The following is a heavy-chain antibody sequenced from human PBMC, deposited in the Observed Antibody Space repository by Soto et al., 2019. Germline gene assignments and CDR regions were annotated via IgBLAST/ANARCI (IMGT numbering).Heavy chain of an antibody. CDR2: IKSKTDGGTT. Sequence: GGSLRLSCAASGFTFSNAWMSWVRQAPGKGLEWVGRIKSKTDGGTTDYAAPVKGRFTISRDDSKNTLYLQMNSLKTEDTAVYYCTLYSLYYYDSSGFDYWGQGTLVTVSS. D-gene: IGHD3-22*01. J-gene: IGHJ4*02. CDR1: GFTFSNAW. CDR3: TLYSLYYYDSSGFDY. V-gene: IGHV3-15*01.